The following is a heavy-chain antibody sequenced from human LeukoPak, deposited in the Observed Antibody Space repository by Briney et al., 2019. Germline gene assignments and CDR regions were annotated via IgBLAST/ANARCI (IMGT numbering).Heavy chain of an antibody. D-gene: IGHD3-16*01. J-gene: IGHJ4*02. V-gene: IGHV3-49*04. CDR3: TREPYYDYVWGTPPTIYFDY. CDR1: GLTFGDSA. CDR2: IRSKAYGGTT. Sequence: GGSLRLSCTASGLTFGDSAMSWVRPAPGKGMEWVGFIRSKAYGGTTEYAASVQGRFTISRDDSKCIAYLQMNSLKTEDTAVYYCTREPYYDYVWGTPPTIYFDYWGQGTLVTVSS.